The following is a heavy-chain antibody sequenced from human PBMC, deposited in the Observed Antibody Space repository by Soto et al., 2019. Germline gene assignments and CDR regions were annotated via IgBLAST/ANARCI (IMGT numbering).Heavy chain of an antibody. CDR1: GYTFTSYG. V-gene: IGHV1-18*01. D-gene: IGHD6-19*01. Sequence: QVQLVQSGAEVKKPGASVKVSCKASGYTFTSYGIIWVRQAPGQGLEWMGWMTAYTGNTNYAQKLQGRITMTTDTSTSTAYMELRSLRSDDTAMYYCARSYSSGWTFDYWGQGTLVTVSS. CDR3: ARSYSSGWTFDY. CDR2: MTAYTGNT. J-gene: IGHJ4*02.